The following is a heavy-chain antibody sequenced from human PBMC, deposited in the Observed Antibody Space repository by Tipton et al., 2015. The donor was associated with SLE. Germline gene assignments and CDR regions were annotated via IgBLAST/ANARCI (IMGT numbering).Heavy chain of an antibody. V-gene: IGHV4-34*01. CDR2: INHSGST. Sequence: LRLSCAVYGGSFSGYYWSWIRQSPGKGLEWIGEINHSGSTNYNPSLKSRVTISVDTSKNQFSLKLSSVTAADTAVYYCASRGHYDFWSGYPNAFDIWGQGTMVTVSS. CDR3: ASRGHYDFWSGYPNAFDI. D-gene: IGHD3-3*01. CDR1: GGSFSGYY. J-gene: IGHJ3*02.